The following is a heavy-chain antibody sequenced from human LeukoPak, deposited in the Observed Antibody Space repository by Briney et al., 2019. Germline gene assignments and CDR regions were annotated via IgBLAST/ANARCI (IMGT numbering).Heavy chain of an antibody. CDR2: IYYSGNT. J-gene: IGHJ6*02. Sequence: SETLSLTCTVSGGSISSGSYYWGWIRQPPGKGLEWIGSIYYSGNTYYNPSLKSRVTISVDTSKNQFSLKLNSVTAADTAVYYCARSLQYNNNNYFYYGMDVWGQGTTVTVSS. D-gene: IGHD3-10*01. V-gene: IGHV4-39*07. CDR3: ARSLQYNNNNYFYYGMDV. CDR1: GGSISSGSYY.